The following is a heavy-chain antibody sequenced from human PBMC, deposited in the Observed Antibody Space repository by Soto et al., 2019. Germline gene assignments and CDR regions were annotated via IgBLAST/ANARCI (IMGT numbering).Heavy chain of an antibody. CDR3: ARQAVYYDSSGYLDY. CDR2: IYSRGNT. D-gene: IGHD3-22*01. Sequence: SETLSLTCTFSGGSMISYYWTWIRQPPGKGLEWIGYIYSRGNTNYNPSLKSRVTISVDTSTNQFSLKLNSVSAADTAVYYCARQAVYYDSSGYLDYWGQGALVTVSS. J-gene: IGHJ4*02. V-gene: IGHV4-59*01. CDR1: GGSMISYY.